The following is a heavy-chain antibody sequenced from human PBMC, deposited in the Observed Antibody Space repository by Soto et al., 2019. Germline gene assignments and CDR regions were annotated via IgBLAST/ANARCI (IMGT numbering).Heavy chain of an antibody. D-gene: IGHD2-2*01. Sequence: PGGSLRLSCAASGFTFSSYAMSWVRQAPGKGLEWVSAISGSGGSTYYADSVKGRFTISRDNSRNTLYLQMNSLRAEDTAVFYCAKDRKGYCSSTSCPYYGMDVWGQGTTVTVSS. J-gene: IGHJ6*02. CDR1: GFTFSSYA. V-gene: IGHV3-23*01. CDR3: AKDRKGYCSSTSCPYYGMDV. CDR2: ISGSGGST.